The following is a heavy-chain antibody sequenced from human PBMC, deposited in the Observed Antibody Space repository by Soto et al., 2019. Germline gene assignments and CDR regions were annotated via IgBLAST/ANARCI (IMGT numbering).Heavy chain of an antibody. CDR3: ARDPYLGDHQY. CDR1: GYTFTTYG. J-gene: IGHJ4*02. D-gene: IGHD3-16*01. CDR2: ISAYSGKT. V-gene: IGHV1-18*01. Sequence: PGASVKVSCKTSGYTFTTYGISWVRQAPGQGLEWVGWISAYSGKTHYAQKFQGKVTMTTDTSTNTAYLELRSLRSDDTAVYYCARDPYLGDHQYWGQGTLVTVSS.